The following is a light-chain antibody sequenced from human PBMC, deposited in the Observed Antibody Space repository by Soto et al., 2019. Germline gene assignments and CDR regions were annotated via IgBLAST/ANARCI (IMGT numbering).Light chain of an antibody. J-gene: IGKJ4*01. Sequence: EIVLTQSPGTLSLSPGERATLSCRASQSVSNTYLAWYQQKPGQAPRLLIYGASSRATGIPDRFSGSGSGTDFTLTITRLEPEDFAVYYCQQYVTSPLTFGGGTTVVI. CDR3: QQYVTSPLT. V-gene: IGKV3-20*01. CDR2: GAS. CDR1: QSVSNTY.